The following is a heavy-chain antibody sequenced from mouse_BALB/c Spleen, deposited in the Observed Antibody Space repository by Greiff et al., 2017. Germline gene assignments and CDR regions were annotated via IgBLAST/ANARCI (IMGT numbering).Heavy chain of an antibody. J-gene: IGHJ4*01. D-gene: IGHD1-1*01. Sequence: EVQVVESGGGLVQPGGSRKLSCAASGFTFSSFGMHWVRQAPEKGLEWVAYISSGSSTIYYADTVKGRFTISRDNPKNTLFLQMTSLRSEDTAMYYCARSSSKAMDYWGQGTSVTVSS. CDR1: GFTFSSFG. CDR3: ARSSSKAMDY. CDR2: ISSGSSTI. V-gene: IGHV5-17*02.